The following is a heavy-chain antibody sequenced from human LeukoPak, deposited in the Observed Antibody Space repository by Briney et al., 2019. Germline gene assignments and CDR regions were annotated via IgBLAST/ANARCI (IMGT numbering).Heavy chain of an antibody. D-gene: IGHD2-2*01. Sequence: GGSLRLSCVASGFTFSSYGMHWVRQAPGKGLEWVAFIRYDGSNKYYADSVKGRFTIPRDNSKNTLYLQMNSLRAEDTAVYYCAKEGTSYYYMDVWGKGTTATVSS. J-gene: IGHJ6*03. CDR1: GFTFSSYG. CDR2: IRYDGSNK. CDR3: AKEGTSYYYMDV. V-gene: IGHV3-30*02.